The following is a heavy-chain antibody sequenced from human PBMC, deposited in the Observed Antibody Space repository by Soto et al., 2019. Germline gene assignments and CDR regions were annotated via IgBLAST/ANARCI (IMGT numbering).Heavy chain of an antibody. CDR1: GGYFNDNY. D-gene: IGHD3-10*01. CDR2: ISRSGTT. CDR3: ATSLWFGTQVEL. J-gene: IGHJ5*02. V-gene: IGHV4-34*01. Sequence: QVQLQQWGAGLLKPSETLSLSCAVYGGYFNDNYYTWFRQPPGKGLEWIGEISRSGTTKYIPSLKSRASISFDTSKTQVSLKVTSVTDAYTAVYYWATSLWFGTQVELWGQGALVTVSS.